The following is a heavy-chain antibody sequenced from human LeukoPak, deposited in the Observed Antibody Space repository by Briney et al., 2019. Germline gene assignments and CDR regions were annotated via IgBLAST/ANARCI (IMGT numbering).Heavy chain of an antibody. CDR3: ARVTTGGYYNY. V-gene: IGHV4-61*02. J-gene: IGHJ4*02. CDR2: IYTSGST. CDR1: GGSISSGSYY. D-gene: IGHD3-22*01. Sequence: PSVTLSLTCTVSGGSISSGSYYWSWIRQPAGKGLEWIGRIYTSGSTNYNPSLKSRVTISLDTSENHFSLKLSSVTAADTAVYYCARVTTGGYYNYWGQGTLVTVSS.